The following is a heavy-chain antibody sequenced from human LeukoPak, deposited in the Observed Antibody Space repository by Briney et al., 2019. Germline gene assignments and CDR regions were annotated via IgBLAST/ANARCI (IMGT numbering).Heavy chain of an antibody. CDR1: GFTFSTYG. Sequence: GGSLRLSCAASGFTFSTYGMDWVRQAPGKGLEWVAVIWHDGSNQHYADSVKGRFVISRDNSKNTVDLQMNSLRAEDTAVYYCARDGRNAYDFDHWGQGTLVTVSS. D-gene: IGHD1-1*01. CDR3: ARDGRNAYDFDH. CDR2: IWHDGSNQ. V-gene: IGHV3-33*01. J-gene: IGHJ5*02.